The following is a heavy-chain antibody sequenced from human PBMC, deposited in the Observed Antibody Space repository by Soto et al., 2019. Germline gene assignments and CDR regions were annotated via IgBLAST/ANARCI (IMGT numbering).Heavy chain of an antibody. V-gene: IGHV4-4*07. Sequence: ETLSLTCTVSGGSISSYYWSWIRQPAGKGLEWIGRIYTSGSTNYNPSLKSRVTMSVDTSKNQFSLKLSSVTAADTAVYYCARDIVTTTNYYYYYGMDVWGQGTTVTVSS. CDR2: IYTSGST. CDR3: ARDIVTTTNYYYYYGMDV. J-gene: IGHJ6*02. D-gene: IGHD5-12*01. CDR1: GGSISSYY.